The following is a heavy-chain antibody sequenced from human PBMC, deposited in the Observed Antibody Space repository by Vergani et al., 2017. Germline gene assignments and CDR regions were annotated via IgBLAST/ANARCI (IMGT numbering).Heavy chain of an antibody. V-gene: IGHV5-51*01. D-gene: IGHD1-26*01. CDR1: GYSFTSYW. CDR3: ARPQRGIVGATAVDY. CDR2: IYPGDSDT. J-gene: IGHJ4*02. Sequence: EVPLVQSGAEVKKPGESLKISCKGSGYSFTSYWIGWVRQMPGKGLEWMGIIYPGDSDTRYSPSFQGQVTISADKSISTAYLQWSSLKASDAAMYYCARPQRGIVGATAVDYWGQGTLVTVSS.